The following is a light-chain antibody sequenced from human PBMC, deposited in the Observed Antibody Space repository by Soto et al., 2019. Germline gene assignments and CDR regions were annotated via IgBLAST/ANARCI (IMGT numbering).Light chain of an antibody. CDR1: SGSIASNY. V-gene: IGLV6-57*01. Sequence: NFMLTQPHSVXXSXXXXXIISCTRSSGSIASNYVQWYQQRPGSSPTTVIYEDNQRPSGVPDRFSGSIDSSSNSASLTISGLETEDEADYYCQSYDATNQVFGGGTKLTVL. J-gene: IGLJ3*02. CDR3: QSYDATNQV. CDR2: EDN.